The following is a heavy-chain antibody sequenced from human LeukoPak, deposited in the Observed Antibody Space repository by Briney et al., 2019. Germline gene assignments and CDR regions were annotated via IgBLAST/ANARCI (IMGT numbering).Heavy chain of an antibody. CDR2: IYTSGST. CDR1: GGSISSYY. D-gene: IGHD6-19*01. Sequence: SETLSLTCTVSGGSISSYYWSWLRQPAGNGLEWIGRIYTSGSTNYNPSLKSRVTMSVDTSENQFSLKLTSVTATDADVYYCAGGGQWLDPFDYWGQGTLVTVSS. CDR3: AGGGQWLDPFDY. J-gene: IGHJ4*02. V-gene: IGHV4-4*07.